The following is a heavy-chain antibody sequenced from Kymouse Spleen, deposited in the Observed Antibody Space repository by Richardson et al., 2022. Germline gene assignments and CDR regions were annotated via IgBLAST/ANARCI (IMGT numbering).Heavy chain of an antibody. CDR1: GFTFSNAW. J-gene: IGHJ6*02. V-gene: IGHV3-15*01. CDR3: TTDLGISSSWYHYYYYYGMDV. Sequence: EVQLVESGGGLVKPGGSLRLSCAASGFTFSNAWMSWVRQAPGKGLEWVGRIKSKTDGGTTDYAAPVKGRFTISRDDSKNTLYLQMNSLKTEDTAVYYCTTDLGISSSWYHYYYYYGMDVWGQGTTVTVSS. CDR2: IKSKTDGGTT. D-gene: IGHD6-13*01.